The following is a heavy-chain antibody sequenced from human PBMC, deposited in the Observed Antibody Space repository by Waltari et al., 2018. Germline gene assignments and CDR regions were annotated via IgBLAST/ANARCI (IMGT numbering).Heavy chain of an antibody. V-gene: IGHV1-69*09. CDR2: IIPILGIA. J-gene: IGHJ4*02. D-gene: IGHD6-6*01. CDR1: GGTFSSYA. Sequence: QVQLVQSGAEVKKPGSSVKVSCQASGGTFSSYAISLVRQAPGQGLEWMGRIIPILGIANYAQKFQGRVTITADKSTSTAYMELSSLRSEDTAVYYCARAIHSSDLYYFDYWGQGTLVTVSS. CDR3: ARAIHSSDLYYFDY.